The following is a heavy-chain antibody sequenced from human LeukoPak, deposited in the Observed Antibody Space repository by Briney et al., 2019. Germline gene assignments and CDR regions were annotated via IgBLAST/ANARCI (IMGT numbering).Heavy chain of an antibody. D-gene: IGHD6-6*01. CDR3: SKGPRSSPLFYYMDV. CDR1: GFTFEDYG. V-gene: IGHV3-30*18. Sequence: GGSLRLSCAASGFTFEDYGVHWVRQAPGKGLEWVAVISYEGTNKYYADSVKGRFTISRDNSKNTLYLQMNSLRVEDTAVYYCSKGPRSSPLFYYMDVWGNGTTVIVSS. J-gene: IGHJ6*03. CDR2: ISYEGTNK.